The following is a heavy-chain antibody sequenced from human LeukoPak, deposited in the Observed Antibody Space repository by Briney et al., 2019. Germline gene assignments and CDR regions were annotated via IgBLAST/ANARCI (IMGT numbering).Heavy chain of an antibody. V-gene: IGHV4-34*01. D-gene: IGHD3-10*01. CDR3: ARGPPPRGSGSYYLGELDY. J-gene: IGHJ4*02. Sequence: KPSETLSLTCAVYGGSFSGYYWSWIRQPPGKGLEWIGEINHSGSTNYNPSLKSRVTISVDTSKNQFSLKLSSVTAADTAVYYCARGPPPRGSGSYYLGELDYWGQGTLVTVSS. CDR1: GGSFSGYY. CDR2: INHSGST.